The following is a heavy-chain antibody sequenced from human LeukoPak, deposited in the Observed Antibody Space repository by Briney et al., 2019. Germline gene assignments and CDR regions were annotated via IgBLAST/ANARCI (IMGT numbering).Heavy chain of an antibody. D-gene: IGHD6-19*01. J-gene: IGHJ5*02. Sequence: ASVKVSCKASGYTFTTYDIHWVRQATGQGLGWMGWMNPNSGNTGYTQKSQGRVTMTRNTSISTAYMELSSLRSEDTAVYYCARGRGSGHKENWFDPWGQGTLVTVSS. CDR3: ARGRGSGHKENWFDP. V-gene: IGHV1-8*01. CDR1: GYTFTTYD. CDR2: MNPNSGNT.